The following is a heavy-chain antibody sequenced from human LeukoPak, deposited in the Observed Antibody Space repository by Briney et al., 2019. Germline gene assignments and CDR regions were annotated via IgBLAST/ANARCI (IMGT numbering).Heavy chain of an antibody. CDR1: GFTFSRYA. J-gene: IGHJ4*02. Sequence: GGSLRLSCAASGFTFSRYAMNWVRQAPGQGLEWVASIKEDGSEKHYVDSVKGRFTISRDNGKNSLYLQMNSLRAEDTAVYYCARDSGWWRFDFWGQGTLVTVSS. CDR3: ARDSGWWRFDF. D-gene: IGHD6-13*01. CDR2: IKEDGSEK. V-gene: IGHV3-7*03.